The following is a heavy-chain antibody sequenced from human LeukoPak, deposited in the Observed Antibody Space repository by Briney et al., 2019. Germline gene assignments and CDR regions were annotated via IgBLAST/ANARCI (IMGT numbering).Heavy chain of an antibody. Sequence: GGSLRLSCAASGFTFSRYGMHWVRQAPGKGLEWVAATSYDGSNKYYADSVKGRFTISRDNSKNTLYLQMNSLRAEDTAVYYCARDYYDSSGAGSLWGQGTLVTVSS. V-gene: IGHV3-30*03. CDR1: GFTFSRYG. D-gene: IGHD3-22*01. CDR3: ARDYYDSSGAGSL. CDR2: TSYDGSNK. J-gene: IGHJ4*02.